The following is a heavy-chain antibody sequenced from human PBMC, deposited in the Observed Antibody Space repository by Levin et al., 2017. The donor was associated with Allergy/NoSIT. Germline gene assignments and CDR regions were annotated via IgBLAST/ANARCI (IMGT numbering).Heavy chain of an antibody. CDR3: ARDIPIYSSVLGGAFDI. CDR1: GFTFSSYA. V-gene: IGHV3-30-3*01. CDR2: ISYDGSNK. Sequence: PGESLKISCAASGFTFSSYAMHWVRQAPGKGLEWVAVISYDGSNKYYADSVKGRFTISRDNSKNTLYLQMNSLRAEDTAVYYCARDIPIYSSVLGGAFDIWGQGTMVTVSS. J-gene: IGHJ3*02. D-gene: IGHD6-19*01.